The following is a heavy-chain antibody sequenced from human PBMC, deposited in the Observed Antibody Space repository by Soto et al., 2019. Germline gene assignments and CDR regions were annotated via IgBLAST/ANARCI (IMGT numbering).Heavy chain of an antibody. Sequence: VRLSCAASGFTVSSNYMSWVRQAPGKGLEWVSVIYSGGSTYYADSVKGRFTISRDNSKNTLYLQMNSLRAEDTAVYYCARVVRGVISYYGMDVWGQGTTVTVSS. D-gene: IGHD3-10*01. J-gene: IGHJ6*02. V-gene: IGHV3-53*01. CDR2: IYSGGST. CDR3: ARVVRGVISYYGMDV. CDR1: GFTVSSNY.